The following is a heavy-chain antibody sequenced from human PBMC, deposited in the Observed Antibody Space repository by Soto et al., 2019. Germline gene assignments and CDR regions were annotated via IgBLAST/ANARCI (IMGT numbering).Heavy chain of an antibody. CDR1: GDSVSSNIAA. Sequence: SQGPLITCAISGDSVSSNIAAWNWIRQSPSRGLEWLGRTYYRSKWYNDYAVSVKSRITINPDTSKNQFSLQLNSVTPEDTAVYYRAREEEAIVTAIEHYYPDGMDVWGQGTTVTVSS. J-gene: IGHJ6*02. CDR3: AREEEAIVTAIEHYYPDGMDV. D-gene: IGHD5-18*01. V-gene: IGHV6-1*01. CDR2: TYYRSKWYN.